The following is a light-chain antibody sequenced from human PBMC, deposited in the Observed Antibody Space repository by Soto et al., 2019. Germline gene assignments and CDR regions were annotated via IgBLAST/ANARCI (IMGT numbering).Light chain of an antibody. J-gene: IGLJ2*01. V-gene: IGLV2-14*01. CDR2: DVS. Sequence: QSALTQPASASGSPGQSVTISCTGTSSDVAGYNYVSWYQQHPGKAPKLMIYDVSNRPSGVSNRFSGSKSGNTASLTISGLQAEDEADYYCSSYTGSKNYVFGAGTQLTVL. CDR3: SSYTGSKNYV. CDR1: SSDVAGYNY.